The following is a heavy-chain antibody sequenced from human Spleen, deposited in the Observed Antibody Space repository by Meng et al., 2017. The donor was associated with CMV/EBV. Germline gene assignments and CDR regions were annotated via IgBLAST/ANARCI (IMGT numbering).Heavy chain of an antibody. D-gene: IGHD2-21*01. CDR1: GFTFSNAW. J-gene: IGHJ3*02. CDR2: IKSKTDGGTT. CDR3: TTDRLRVVVIPFDI. V-gene: IGHV3-15*01. Sequence: GGSLRLSCAASGFTFSNAWMSWVRQAPGKGLEWVGCIKSKTDGGTTDYAAPVKGRFTISRDDSKNTLYLQMNSLKTEDTAVYYCTTDRLRVVVIPFDIWGQGTMVTVSS.